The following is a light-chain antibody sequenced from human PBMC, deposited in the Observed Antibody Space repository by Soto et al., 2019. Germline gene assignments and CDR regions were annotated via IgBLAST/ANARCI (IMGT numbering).Light chain of an antibody. CDR2: EVS. V-gene: IGLV2-8*01. CDR1: SSDVVAYNY. CDR3: TSYAGSNIWV. Sequence: QSALTQPPSASGSPGQSVTISCTGTSSDVVAYNYVSWYQQYPGKAPKLMIYEVSKRPSGVPDRFSGSKSGKTASLTVSGLQPEDEADYYCTSYAGSNIWVFGGGTKLTVL. J-gene: IGLJ3*02.